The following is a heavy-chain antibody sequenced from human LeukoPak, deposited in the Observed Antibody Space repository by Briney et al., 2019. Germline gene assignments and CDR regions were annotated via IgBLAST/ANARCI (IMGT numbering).Heavy chain of an antibody. CDR3: ARARYSSSWACDY. CDR1: GDSVSSPNYY. D-gene: IGHD6-13*01. V-gene: IGHV4-61*01. J-gene: IGHJ4*02. CDR2: IYNSGST. Sequence: PSETLSLTCTVSGDSVSSPNYYWNWIRQPPGKGLEWIGYIYNSGSTNYNPSLKSRVTISVDTSKNQFSLKLSSVTAADTAVYYCARARYSSSWACDYWGQGTLVTVSS.